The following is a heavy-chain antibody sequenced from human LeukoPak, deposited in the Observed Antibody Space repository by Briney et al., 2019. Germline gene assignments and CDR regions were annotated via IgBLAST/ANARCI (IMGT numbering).Heavy chain of an antibody. J-gene: IGHJ5*02. V-gene: IGHV1-18*01. D-gene: IGHD3-9*01. CDR3: AREEVFDRNWFDP. CDR1: GYTFTSYG. CDR2: ISAYNGNT. Sequence: ASVKVSCKASGYTFTSYGISWVRQAPGQGLEWMGWISAYNGNTNYAQKPQGRVIMTTDTPTSTAYMELRSLRSDDSAVYYCAREEVFDRNWFDPWGQGTLVTVSS.